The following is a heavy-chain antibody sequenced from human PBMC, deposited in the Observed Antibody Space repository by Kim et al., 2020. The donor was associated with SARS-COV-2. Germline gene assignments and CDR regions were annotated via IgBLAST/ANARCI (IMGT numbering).Heavy chain of an antibody. CDR2: T. D-gene: IGHD6-19*01. Sequence: TYYPPARQSRVTISVDPSKNQFSRKLSSVTAAAAAVYYCARAVAGTPFDYWGQGTLVTVSS. V-gene: IGHV4-39*07. CDR3: ARAVAGTPFDY. J-gene: IGHJ4*02.